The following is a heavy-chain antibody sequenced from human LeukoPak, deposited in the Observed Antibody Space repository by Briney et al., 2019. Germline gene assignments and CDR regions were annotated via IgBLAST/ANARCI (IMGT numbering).Heavy chain of an antibody. Sequence: GGSLRLSCAASGFTFSNYWMSWVRQAPGKGLEWVANINQSASEIYYVDSVKGRFTISRDNAKNSLYLQMNSLRAEDTAVYYCARDPLSQKDYWGQGTLVTVSS. CDR3: ARDPLSQKDY. D-gene: IGHD3-16*02. J-gene: IGHJ4*02. CDR2: INQSASEI. CDR1: GFTFSNYW. V-gene: IGHV3-7*01.